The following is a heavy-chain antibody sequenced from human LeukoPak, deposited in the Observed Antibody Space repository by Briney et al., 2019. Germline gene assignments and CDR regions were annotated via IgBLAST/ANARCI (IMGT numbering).Heavy chain of an antibody. CDR3: ARGTLNIPGEHGAFDY. Sequence: GGSLRLSCTASGFTFNTYSMNWVRQAPGKGLEWVSYISSSSSTIYYADSVKGRFTISRDDAKNSLYLQMNSLRAEDTAVYYCARGTLNIPGEHGAFDYWGQGTLVTVSS. D-gene: IGHD1-14*01. CDR1: GFTFNTYS. V-gene: IGHV3-48*04. CDR2: ISSSSSTI. J-gene: IGHJ4*02.